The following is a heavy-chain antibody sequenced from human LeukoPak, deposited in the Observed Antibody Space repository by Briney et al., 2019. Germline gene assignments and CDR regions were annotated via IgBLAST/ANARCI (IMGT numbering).Heavy chain of an antibody. CDR3: ASGLDAFDI. V-gene: IGHV1-69*02. CDR2: IIPILGIA. Sequence: GASVKVSCKASGYTFTDYYMHWVRQAPGQGLEWMGRIIPILGIANYAQKFQGRVTITADKSTSTAYMELSSLRSEDTAVYYCASGLDAFDIWGQGTMVTVSS. J-gene: IGHJ3*02. CDR1: GYTFTDYY.